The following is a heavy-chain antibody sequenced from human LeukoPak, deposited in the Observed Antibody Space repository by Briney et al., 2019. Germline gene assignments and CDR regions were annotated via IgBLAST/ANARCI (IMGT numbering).Heavy chain of an antibody. D-gene: IGHD3-22*01. V-gene: IGHV3-23*01. Sequence: GGSLRLSCAASGFTFSSYAMSWVRQPPGKGLEWVSGISGSGDNTYNADPVKRRFTISRDNSKNTLYVQVNSLGTEDTAAYYCAKGSYYDSSGSFYFDYWGQGTLVTVSS. CDR2: ISGSGDNT. CDR3: AKGSYYDSSGSFYFDY. CDR1: GFTFSSYA. J-gene: IGHJ4*02.